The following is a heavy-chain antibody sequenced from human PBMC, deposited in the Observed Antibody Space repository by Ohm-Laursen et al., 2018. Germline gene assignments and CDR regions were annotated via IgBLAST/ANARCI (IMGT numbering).Heavy chain of an antibody. CDR3: AAGGCSSTSCYRNYYYYYGMDV. Sequence: PSQTLSLTCAVSGGSISSYYWSWIRQPPGKGLEWIGYIYYSGSTNYNPSLKSRVTISVDTSKNQFSLKLSSVTAADTAVYYCAAGGCSSTSCYRNYYYYYGMDVWGQGTTVTVSS. J-gene: IGHJ6*02. CDR2: IYYSGST. D-gene: IGHD2-2*01. V-gene: IGHV4-59*08. CDR1: GGSISSYY.